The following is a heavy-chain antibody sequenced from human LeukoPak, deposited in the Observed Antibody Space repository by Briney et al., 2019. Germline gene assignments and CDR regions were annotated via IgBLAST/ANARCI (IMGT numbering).Heavy chain of an antibody. CDR2: IYYSGST. Sequence: KTSETLSLTCTVSGGSISSYYWSWIRQPPGKGLEWIGYIYYSGSTNYNPSLKSRVTISVDTSKNQFSLKLSSVTAADTAVYYCARSQQQLPNYYYYYMDVWGKGTTVTVSS. D-gene: IGHD6-13*01. CDR1: GGSISSYY. V-gene: IGHV4-59*01. J-gene: IGHJ6*03. CDR3: ARSQQQLPNYYYYYMDV.